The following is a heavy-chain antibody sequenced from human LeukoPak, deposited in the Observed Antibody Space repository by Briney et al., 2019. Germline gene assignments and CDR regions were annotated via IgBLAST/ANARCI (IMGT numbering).Heavy chain of an antibody. CDR2: MNPNSGNT. V-gene: IGHV1-8*01. Sequence: ASVKVSCKASGYTFTSYDINWVRQATGQGLEWMGWMNPNSGNTGYAQKFQGRVTMARNTSISTAYMELSSLSSEDTAVYYCARVTGYYDFWSGYYNYYYYMDVWGKGTTVTVSS. CDR1: GYTFTSYD. CDR3: ARVTGYYDFWSGYYNYYYYMDV. D-gene: IGHD3-3*01. J-gene: IGHJ6*03.